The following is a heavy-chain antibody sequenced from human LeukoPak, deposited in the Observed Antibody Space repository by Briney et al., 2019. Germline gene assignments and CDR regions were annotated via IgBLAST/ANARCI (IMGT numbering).Heavy chain of an antibody. CDR3: ARGSVYQLLWGYFDY. CDR2: ISTSSSYI. V-gene: IGHV3-21*01. J-gene: IGHJ4*02. Sequence: GGSLRLSCAVSGFTFSSYSMNWVRQAPGKGLEWVSSISTSSSYIYYADSVKGRFTISRDNAKNSLYLQMNSLRAEDTAVYYCARGSVYQLLWGYFDYWGQGTLVTVSS. CDR1: GFTFSSYS. D-gene: IGHD2-2*01.